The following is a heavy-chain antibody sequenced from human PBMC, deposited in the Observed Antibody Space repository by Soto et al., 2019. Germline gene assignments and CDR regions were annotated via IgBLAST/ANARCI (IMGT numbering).Heavy chain of an antibody. V-gene: IGHV3-7*01. CDR3: AREYSSRWYAGFDP. Sequence: EGSLRLSCAASGFTFSSYWMSWVRQAPGKGLEWVANIKQDGSEKYYVDSVKGRFTISRDNAKNSLYLQMNSLRAEDTAVYYCAREYSSRWYAGFDPWGQGTLVTVSS. CDR1: GFTFSSYW. D-gene: IGHD6-13*01. CDR2: IKQDGSEK. J-gene: IGHJ5*02.